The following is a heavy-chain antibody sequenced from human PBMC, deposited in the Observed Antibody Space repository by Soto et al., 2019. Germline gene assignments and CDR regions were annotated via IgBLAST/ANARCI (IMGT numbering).Heavy chain of an antibody. Sequence: QVQLQESGPGLVKPSGTLSLTCAVSGGSISSSNWWSWVRQPPGKGLEWIGEIYHSGSTNYNPSLKSRVTISVDTSKNQFSLKLSSVTAADTAVYYCARVHPSYSGSTGWYGMDVWGQGTTVTVSS. V-gene: IGHV4-4*02. CDR1: GGSISSSNW. CDR2: IYHSGST. CDR3: ARVHPSYSGSTGWYGMDV. D-gene: IGHD1-26*01. J-gene: IGHJ6*02.